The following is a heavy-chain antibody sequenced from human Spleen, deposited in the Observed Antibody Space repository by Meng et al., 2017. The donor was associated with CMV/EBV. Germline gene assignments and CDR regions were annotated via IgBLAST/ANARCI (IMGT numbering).Heavy chain of an antibody. CDR3: ARGLFYGDYLAMDV. D-gene: IGHD4-17*01. V-gene: IGHV1-2*02. CDR2: INPNSGGT. CDR1: GYTFTGYY. Sequence: ASVKVSCKASGYTFTGYYMHWVRQAPGQGLEWMGWINPNSGGTNYAQKFQGRVTMTRDTSISTSYMQLSRLRADDTAVYYCARGLFYGDYLAMDVWGQGATVTVSS. J-gene: IGHJ6*02.